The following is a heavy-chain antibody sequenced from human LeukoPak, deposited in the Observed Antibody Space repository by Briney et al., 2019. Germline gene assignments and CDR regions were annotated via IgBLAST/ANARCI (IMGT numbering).Heavy chain of an antibody. CDR2: ISYDGSNK. D-gene: IGHD3-22*01. CDR1: GFTFSSYA. J-gene: IGHJ4*02. Sequence: KAGGSLRLSCAASGFTFSSYAMHWVRQAPGKGQEWVAVISYDGSNKYYADSVKGRFTISRDNSKNTLYLQMNSLRAEDTAVYYCARDHYDSSGYYYPFDYWGQGTLVTVSS. V-gene: IGHV3-30-3*01. CDR3: ARDHYDSSGYYYPFDY.